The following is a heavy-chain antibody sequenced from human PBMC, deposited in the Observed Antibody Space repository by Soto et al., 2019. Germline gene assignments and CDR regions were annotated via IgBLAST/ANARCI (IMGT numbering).Heavy chain of an antibody. CDR2: MNPNSGNT. CDR1: GDTFTSYY. CDR3: ARGCSSTSCYVGGFDP. Sequence: ASVKVSCKASGDTFTSYYINWGRQATGQGVEWMGWMNPNSGNTGYAQKFQGRVTMTRNTSISTAYMELSSLRSEDTAVYYCARGCSSTSCYVGGFDPWGQGTLVTVS. V-gene: IGHV1-8*01. J-gene: IGHJ5*02. D-gene: IGHD2-2*01.